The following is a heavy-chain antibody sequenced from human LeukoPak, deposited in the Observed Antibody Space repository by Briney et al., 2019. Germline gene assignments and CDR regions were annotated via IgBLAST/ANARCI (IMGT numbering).Heavy chain of an antibody. D-gene: IGHD5-12*01. CDR1: GFTFSNYW. J-gene: IGHJ4*02. V-gene: IGHV3-7*01. CDR2: INQDGSKE. CDR3: VRDGGVSGYDLLDY. Sequence: PGGSLRLSCAASGFTFSNYWMTWVRQAPGEGLEWVANINQDGSKEYYMDSVKPRFTISRDTAKNSLSVQMNSLRAEDTAVYYCVRDGGVSGYDLLDYWGQGTLVTVST.